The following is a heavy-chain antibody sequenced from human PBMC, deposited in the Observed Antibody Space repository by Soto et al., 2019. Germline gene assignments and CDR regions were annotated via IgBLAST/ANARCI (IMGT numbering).Heavy chain of an antibody. Sequence: KPSETLSLTCAVYGGSFSGYYWSWIRQPPGKGLEWIGEINHSGSTNYNPSLKSRVTISVDTSKNQFSLKLSSVTAADTAVYYCARGRPYCSSTSCYPALWGQGTLVTVSS. CDR1: GGSFSGYY. V-gene: IGHV4-34*01. D-gene: IGHD2-2*01. J-gene: IGHJ4*02. CDR3: ARGRPYCSSTSCYPAL. CDR2: INHSGST.